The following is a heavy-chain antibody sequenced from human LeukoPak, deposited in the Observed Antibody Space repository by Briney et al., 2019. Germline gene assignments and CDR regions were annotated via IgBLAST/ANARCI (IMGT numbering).Heavy chain of an antibody. J-gene: IGHJ4*02. Sequence: SVKVSCKASGGSFSNFVITWVRQAPGQGLEWMGGIIPIFGTANYAQKFQGRVTITADESTSTAYMELSSLRSEDTAVYYCAIIYGDYVNYWGQGTLVTVSS. CDR3: AIIYGDYVNY. CDR2: IIPIFGTA. D-gene: IGHD4-17*01. CDR1: GGSFSNFV. V-gene: IGHV1-69*13.